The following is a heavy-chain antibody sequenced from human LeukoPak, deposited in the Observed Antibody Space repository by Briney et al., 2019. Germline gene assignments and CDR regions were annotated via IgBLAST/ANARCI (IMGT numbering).Heavy chain of an antibody. CDR3: ARGRVPVVTHFDY. V-gene: IGHV3-48*02. CDR2: IGTGINTI. CDR1: GFTFTSHS. J-gene: IGHJ4*02. Sequence: PGWSLRLSCTASGFTFTSHSMNWVRQAPGKGLEWVSYIGTGINTIYYADSVKGRFTISRDNAKKSLYLQMSSLRDDDTAVYFCARGRVPVVTHFDYWGQGTLVTVSS. D-gene: IGHD2-21*02.